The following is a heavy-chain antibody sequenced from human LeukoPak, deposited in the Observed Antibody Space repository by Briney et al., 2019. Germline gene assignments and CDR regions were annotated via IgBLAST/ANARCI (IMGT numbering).Heavy chain of an antibody. CDR3: ANWPHDAFDI. CDR2: ISYDGSNK. Sequence: GGSLRLSCAAPGFTFSGYGMHWVRQAPGKGLEWVAVISYDGSNKYYADSVKGRFTISRDNSKNTLYLQMNSLRVEDTAVYYCANWPHDAFDIWGQGTMVTVSS. CDR1: GFTFSGYG. J-gene: IGHJ3*02. V-gene: IGHV3-30*18.